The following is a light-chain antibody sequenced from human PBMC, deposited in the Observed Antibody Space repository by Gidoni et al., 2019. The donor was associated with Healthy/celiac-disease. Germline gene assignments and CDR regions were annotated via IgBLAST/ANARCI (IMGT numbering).Light chain of an antibody. V-gene: IGKV1-33*01. CDR3: QQYDNLPLT. CDR1: QDISNY. Sequence: DIQMTQSPSSLSASVGDRVTITCQASQDISNYLNWYQQKPVPSRFSGSGSGTDFTFTISSLQPEDIATYYCQQYDNLPLTFGPGTEVDIK. J-gene: IGKJ3*01.